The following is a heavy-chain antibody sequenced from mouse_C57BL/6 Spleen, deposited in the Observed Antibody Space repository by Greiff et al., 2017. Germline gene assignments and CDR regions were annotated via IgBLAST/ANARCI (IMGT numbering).Heavy chain of an antibody. CDR3: ARGIYYDYDGFAY. Sequence: QVQLQQSDAELVKPGASVKISCKASGYTFTDHTIHWMKQRPEQGLEWIGYIYPRDGSTKYNEKFKGKATLTADKSSSTAYMQLNSLTSEDSAVXFCARGIYYDYDGFAYWGQGTLVTVSA. CDR1: GYTFTDHT. V-gene: IGHV1-78*01. CDR2: IYPRDGST. D-gene: IGHD2-4*01. J-gene: IGHJ3*01.